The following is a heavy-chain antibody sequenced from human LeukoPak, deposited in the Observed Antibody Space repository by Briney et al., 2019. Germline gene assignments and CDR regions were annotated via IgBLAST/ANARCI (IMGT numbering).Heavy chain of an antibody. D-gene: IGHD5-18*01. CDR3: ARSDTAMVNLDY. V-gene: IGHV4-34*01. J-gene: IGHJ4*02. CDR2: INHSGGT. CDR1: GGSFSAYS. Sequence: SETLSLTCAVYGGSFSAYSWTWIRQPPGKGLEWIGEINHSGGTNHNPSLKSRVTISVDTSKNQFSLKLSSVTAADTAVYYCARSDTAMVNLDYWGQGTLVTVSS.